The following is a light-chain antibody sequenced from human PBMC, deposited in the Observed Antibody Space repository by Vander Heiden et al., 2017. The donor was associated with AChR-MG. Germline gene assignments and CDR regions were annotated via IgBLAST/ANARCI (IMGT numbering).Light chain of an antibody. CDR1: QGVRND. CDR3: LQDYDYPRT. V-gene: IGKV1-6*01. J-gene: IGKJ1*01. Sequence: AIQMTQSPSSLSASVGDRVIITCRASQGVRNDLGWYQQKPGEAPKVLIYAASTVQSGVPSRFSGSGSGTYFTLTISSLQPEDFATYYCLQDYDYPRTFGQRTKVEIK. CDR2: AAS.